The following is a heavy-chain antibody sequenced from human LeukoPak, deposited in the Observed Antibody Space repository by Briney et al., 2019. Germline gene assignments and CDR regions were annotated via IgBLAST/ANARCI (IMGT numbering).Heavy chain of an antibody. CDR1: GYTFTSYG. CDR3: ARGKIVRPTGVTGTSPYYFDY. D-gene: IGHD1-1*01. J-gene: IGHJ4*02. Sequence: GASVKVSCKASGYTFTSYGISWVRQAPGQGLEWMGWISAYNGNTNYAQKLQGRVTMTTDTSTSTVYMELSSLRSEDTAVYYCARGKIVRPTGVTGTSPYYFDYWGQGTLVTVSS. CDR2: ISAYNGNT. V-gene: IGHV1-18*01.